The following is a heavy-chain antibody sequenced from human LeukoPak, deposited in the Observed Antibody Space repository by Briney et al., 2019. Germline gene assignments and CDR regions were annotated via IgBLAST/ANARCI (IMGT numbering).Heavy chain of an antibody. CDR1: GFTFSDYY. D-gene: IGHD3-22*01. Sequence: GGSLRLSCAASGFTFSDYYMSWIRQAPGKGLEWVSTISGSGDSTYYADSVKGRFAISRDNSKNTLYLQMHSLRAEDTAVYYCAKDLLSRRITMILVNYDNAFDIWGQGTMVAVSS. CDR2: ISGSGDST. CDR3: AKDLLSRRITMILVNYDNAFDI. V-gene: IGHV3-23*01. J-gene: IGHJ3*02.